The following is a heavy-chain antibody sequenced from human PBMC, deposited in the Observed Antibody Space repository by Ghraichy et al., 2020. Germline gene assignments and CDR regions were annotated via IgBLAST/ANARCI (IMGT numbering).Heavy chain of an antibody. V-gene: IGHV4-39*01. CDR3: ARHEYCSSTSCYAYYFDY. CDR1: GDSISSYSYY. CDR2: IYYSGNS. D-gene: IGHD2-2*01. J-gene: IGHJ4*02. Sequence: SETLSLTCTVSGDSISSYSYYWGWLRQPPGKGLEWIGSIYYSGNSYYSPSLKSRVTMSVDTSKYQFSLKLSSATAADTAIYYCARHEYCSSTSCYAYYFDYWGQGTLVAISS.